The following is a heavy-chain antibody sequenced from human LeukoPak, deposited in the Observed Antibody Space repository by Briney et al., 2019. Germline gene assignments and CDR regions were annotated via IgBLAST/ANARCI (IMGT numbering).Heavy chain of an antibody. V-gene: IGHV3-23*01. CDR1: GFTFSSYA. J-gene: IGHJ4*02. D-gene: IGHD6-13*01. CDR3: ARGGAWYSDY. Sequence: GGSLRLSCAGSGFTFSSYAMSWVRQAPGKGLEWVSGISGSGSSTHYADSVKGRFTISRDNAKNSLYLQVNSLRAEDTAVYYCARGGAWYSDYWGQGTLVTVSS. CDR2: ISGSGSST.